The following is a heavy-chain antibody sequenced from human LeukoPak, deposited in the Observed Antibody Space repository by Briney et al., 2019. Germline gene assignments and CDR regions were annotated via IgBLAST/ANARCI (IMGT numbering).Heavy chain of an antibody. J-gene: IGHJ3*02. D-gene: IGHD6-13*01. CDR3: ARDRGYSRSFVEAFDI. CDR1: GFTFSSYS. CDR2: ISSSSSTI. V-gene: IGHV3-48*01. Sequence: GGSLRLSCAASGFTFSSYSMNWVRQAPGKGLEWVSYISSSSSTIYYADSVKGRFTISRDNAKNSLYLQMNSLRAGDTAVYYCARDRGYSRSFVEAFDIWGQGTMVTVSS.